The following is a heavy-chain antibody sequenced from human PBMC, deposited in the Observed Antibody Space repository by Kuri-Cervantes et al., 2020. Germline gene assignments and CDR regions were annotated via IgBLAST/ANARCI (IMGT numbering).Heavy chain of an antibody. V-gene: IGHV3-7*01. CDR2: IKHDEDIDENKK. D-gene: IGHD4/OR15-4a*01. CDR3: ARHADYNLDY. CDR1: GFTFSNAW. Sequence: GGSLRLSCAASGFTFSNAWMTWVRQAPGKGLEWVANIKHDEDIDENKKYYVDSVKGRFAVSRDNARNSVYLHMNNVRVEDTAVYYCARHADYNLDYWGQGTLVTVSS. J-gene: IGHJ4*02.